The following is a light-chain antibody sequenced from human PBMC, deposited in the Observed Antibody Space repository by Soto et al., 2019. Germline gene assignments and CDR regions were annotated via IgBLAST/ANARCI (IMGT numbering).Light chain of an antibody. CDR3: QQSYSSPPT. V-gene: IGKV1-39*01. Sequence: DILLTQSPAPLSATLGDRATVTCRARQSVSSYLDWYQQKPGKAPRLLIYAASSWQSGVPSRFSGSGSGTDFTLTISSLQPEDFATYSCQQSYSSPPTFGRGTKVDIK. J-gene: IGKJ4*02. CDR1: QSVSSY. CDR2: AAS.